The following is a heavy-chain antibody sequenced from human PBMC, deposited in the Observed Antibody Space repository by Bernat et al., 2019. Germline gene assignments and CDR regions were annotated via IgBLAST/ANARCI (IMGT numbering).Heavy chain of an antibody. Sequence: QVQLQESGPGLVKPSQTLSLTCTVSGGSISSGGYYWSWIRQHPGKGLEWIGYIYYSGSTYYNPSLKSRVTISVDTSKNQFSLKLSSVTAADTAVYYCAREGCSGGSCYVFDYWGQGTLVTVSS. J-gene: IGHJ4*02. CDR2: IYYSGST. CDR1: GGSISSGGYY. D-gene: IGHD2-15*01. V-gene: IGHV4-31*03. CDR3: AREGCSGGSCYVFDY.